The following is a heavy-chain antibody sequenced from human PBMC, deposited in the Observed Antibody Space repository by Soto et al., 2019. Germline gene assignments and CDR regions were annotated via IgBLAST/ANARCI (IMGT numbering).Heavy chain of an antibody. Sequence: QLQLQESGPGLVKPSETLSLTCTVSGGSISSSSYYWGWIRQPPGKGLEWIGSIYYSGSTYYNPSHKRRVTISVDTSKNQFSLKLSFVSAADTAVYYCVRFGGVIDYWGQGTLVTVSS. CDR3: VRFGGVIDY. CDR1: GGSISSSSYY. J-gene: IGHJ4*02. CDR2: IYYSGST. V-gene: IGHV4-39*01. D-gene: IGHD3-16*01.